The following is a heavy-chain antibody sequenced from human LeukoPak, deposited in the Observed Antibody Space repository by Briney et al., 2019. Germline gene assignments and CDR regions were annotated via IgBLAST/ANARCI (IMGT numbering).Heavy chain of an antibody. CDR3: ARHSFLGYCSTTSCRTPFDI. V-gene: IGHV5-51*01. Sequence: GESLKISCKGSGYSFTSYWIGWVRQMPGKGLEWMGIIFPADSDTRYSPSFQGQVTISADKSINTVYLQWSSLEASDTAVYYCARHSFLGYCSTTSCRTPFDIWGQGTIATISS. D-gene: IGHD2-2*01. CDR2: IFPADSDT. CDR1: GYSFTSYW. J-gene: IGHJ3*02.